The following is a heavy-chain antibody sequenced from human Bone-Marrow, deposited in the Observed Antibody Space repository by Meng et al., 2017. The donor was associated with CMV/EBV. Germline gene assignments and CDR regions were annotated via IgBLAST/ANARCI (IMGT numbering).Heavy chain of an antibody. J-gene: IGHJ6*02. D-gene: IGHD3-10*01. CDR1: GFTFSSYA. Sequence: GGSLRLSCAASGFTFSSYAMSWVRQAPGKGLEWVSAISGSGCSTYYADSVKGRFTISRDNSKNTLYLQMNSLRAEDTAVYYCAKAGITMVRGVTGYGMDVWGQGTTVTVSS. CDR3: AKAGITMVRGVTGYGMDV. V-gene: IGHV3-23*01. CDR2: ISGSGCST.